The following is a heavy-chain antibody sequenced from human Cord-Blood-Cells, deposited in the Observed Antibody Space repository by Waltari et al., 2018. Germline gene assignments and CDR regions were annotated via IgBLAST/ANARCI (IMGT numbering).Heavy chain of an antibody. CDR2: IYSGGST. V-gene: IGHV3-53*01. Sequence: EVQLVESGGGLIQPGGSLRLSCAASGFTVSSNYMSWVRQAPGKGLEWVSVIYSGGSTYYADSVKDRFTIARDNPKNTLYLQMNSLRAEDTAVYYCARTAEHAFDIWGQGTMVTVSS. CDR1: GFTVSSNY. J-gene: IGHJ3*02. CDR3: ARTAEHAFDI.